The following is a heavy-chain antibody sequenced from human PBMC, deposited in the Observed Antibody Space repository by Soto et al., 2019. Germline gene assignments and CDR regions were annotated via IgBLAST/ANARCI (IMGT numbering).Heavy chain of an antibody. CDR3: PNPDFWPLYNPGLAS. CDR1: GFTFTSYA. J-gene: IGHJ4*02. Sequence: EVQLLESGGGLVQPGGSLRLSCSASGFTFTSYAMSWVRQAPGKGLQWVSGISGSGGDTKSADSVKGRFTISRDNFKNILYLQMTSLRAEDTALYYVPNPDFWPLYNPGLASWGQET. D-gene: IGHD3-3*01. V-gene: IGHV3-23*01. CDR2: ISGSGGDT.